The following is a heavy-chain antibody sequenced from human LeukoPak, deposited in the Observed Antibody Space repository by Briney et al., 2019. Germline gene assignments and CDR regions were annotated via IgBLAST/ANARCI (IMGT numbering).Heavy chain of an antibody. CDR2: INPNSGGT. CDR1: GYTFTGYY. Sequence: ASVTVSCKASGYTFTGYYMHWVRQAPGQGLEWMGWINPNSGGTNYAQKFQGRATMTRDTSISTAYMELSRLRSDDTAVYYCARTNPPIKNVSGKRYFDYWGQGTLVTVSS. CDR3: ARTNPPIKNVSGKRYFDY. V-gene: IGHV1-2*02. J-gene: IGHJ4*02. D-gene: IGHD1-26*01.